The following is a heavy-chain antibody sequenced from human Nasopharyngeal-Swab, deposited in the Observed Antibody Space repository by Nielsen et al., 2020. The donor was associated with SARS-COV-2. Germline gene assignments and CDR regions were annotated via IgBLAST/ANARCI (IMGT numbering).Heavy chain of an antibody. CDR1: GGSISSYY. CDR3: ARYYSGSYNWFDP. D-gene: IGHD1-26*01. Sequence: SETLSLTCTVSGGSISSYYWTWIRQSPGKGLEWIGYIYYSGSTDYNPSLKGRVTISVDTSKNQFSLKLNSVTAADTAVYYCARYYSGSYNWFDPWGQGTLVTVSS. CDR2: IYYSGST. V-gene: IGHV4-59*08. J-gene: IGHJ5*02.